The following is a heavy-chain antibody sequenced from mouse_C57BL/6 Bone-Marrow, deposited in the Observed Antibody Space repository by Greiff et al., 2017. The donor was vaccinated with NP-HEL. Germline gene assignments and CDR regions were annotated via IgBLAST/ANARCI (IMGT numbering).Heavy chain of an antibody. Sequence: VKVVESGPELVKPGASVKISCKASGYTFTDYYINWVKQRPGQGLEWIGWIFPGSGSTYYNEKFKGKATLTVDKSSSTAYMLLSSLTSEDSAVYFCARYYDGYYVAMDYWGQGTSVTVSS. CDR3: ARYYDGYYVAMDY. V-gene: IGHV1-75*01. CDR2: IFPGSGST. D-gene: IGHD2-3*01. J-gene: IGHJ4*01. CDR1: GYTFTDYY.